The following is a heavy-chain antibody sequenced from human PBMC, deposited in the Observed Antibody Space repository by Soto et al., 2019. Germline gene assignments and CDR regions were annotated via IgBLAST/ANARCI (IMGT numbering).Heavy chain of an antibody. J-gene: IGHJ6*03. D-gene: IGHD4-4*01. CDR1: GHLFPCCD. CDR3: ARGRVYSTHLRRTGYYYYMDV. CDR2: ENPNSGHT. Sequence: QVQLVQSGAEVKKPGASVKVSCKASGHLFPCCDLHWAREDTGKGCVEGGGENPNSGHTGYAQKFQGRVTMTRNTSISTAYMELSSLRSEDTAVYYCARGRVYSTHLRRTGYYYYMDVWGKGTTVTVSS. V-gene: IGHV1-8*01.